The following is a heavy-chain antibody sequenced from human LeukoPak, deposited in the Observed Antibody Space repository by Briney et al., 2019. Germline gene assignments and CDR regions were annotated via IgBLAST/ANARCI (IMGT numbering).Heavy chain of an antibody. J-gene: IGHJ4*02. Sequence: ASVTVSFKASGYTFTTYGITWVRQAPGQGLEWMGWISAYNGNTNYAQKFQGRVTMTIDTSTSTAYMELRSLKSDDTAVYYCARVWGYYYDSSGYSDFDYWGQGTLVTVSS. V-gene: IGHV1-18*01. CDR3: ARVWGYYYDSSGYSDFDY. CDR2: ISAYNGNT. CDR1: GYTFTTYG. D-gene: IGHD3-22*01.